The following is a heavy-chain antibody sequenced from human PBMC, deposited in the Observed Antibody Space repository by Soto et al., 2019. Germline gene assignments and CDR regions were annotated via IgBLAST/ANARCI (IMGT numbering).Heavy chain of an antibody. J-gene: IGHJ1*01. V-gene: IGHV3-33*01. CDR3: ARDQGAAAGTFTYFQH. CDR2: IWYDGSNK. D-gene: IGHD6-13*01. CDR1: GFTFSNYD. Sequence: QVQLVESGGGVVQPGRSLRLSCAASGFTFSNYDMHWVRQAPGKGLEWVALIWYDGSNKYYADSVKSRFTISRDNSKNTLYLQMNSLRAEDTAVYYCARDQGAAAGTFTYFQHWGQGTLVTVSS.